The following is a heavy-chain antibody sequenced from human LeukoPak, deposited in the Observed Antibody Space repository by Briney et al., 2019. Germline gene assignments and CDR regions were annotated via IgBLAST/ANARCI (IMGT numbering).Heavy chain of an antibody. CDR1: GFTFSSYW. CDR2: IRQDGSQK. Sequence: GGSLRLSCAASGFTFSSYWMSWVRQAPGKGLEWVATIRQDGSQKYYVDSVKGRFTISRDNAKDSLYLQMSSLRAGDTAVYYCARESGSVTSEVDFDYWGQGALVTVSS. D-gene: IGHD4-17*01. V-gene: IGHV3-7*01. CDR3: ARESGSVTSEVDFDY. J-gene: IGHJ4*02.